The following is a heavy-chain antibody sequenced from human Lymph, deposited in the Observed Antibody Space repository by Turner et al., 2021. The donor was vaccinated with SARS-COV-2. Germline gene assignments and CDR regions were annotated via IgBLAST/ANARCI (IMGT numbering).Heavy chain of an antibody. CDR3: AKNEMSMIVVAITLFDY. CDR2: ISGSGGST. Sequence: EVQLLESGGGLVQPGGSLRLPCAASGLTFSSSAMSWVRQAPGKGLEWVSIISGSGGSTNYADSVKGRFTISRDNSKNTLYLQMNSLRAEDTAVYYCAKNEMSMIVVAITLFDYWGQGTLVTVSS. D-gene: IGHD3-22*01. J-gene: IGHJ4*02. CDR1: GLTFSSSA. V-gene: IGHV3-23*01.